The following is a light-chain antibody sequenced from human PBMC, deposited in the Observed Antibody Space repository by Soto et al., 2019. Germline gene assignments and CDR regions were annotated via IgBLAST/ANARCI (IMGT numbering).Light chain of an antibody. CDR3: CSYAGSSTFV. CDR1: SNDVGSYNL. CDR2: EGN. J-gene: IGLJ2*01. Sequence: QSALTQPASVSGSPGQSITISCTGTSNDVGSYNLVSWYQQHPGKAPKLMIYEGNKRPSGVSNRFSGSKSANTASLTISGLQAEDEADYYCCSYAGSSTFVFGGGTKVTVL. V-gene: IGLV2-23*03.